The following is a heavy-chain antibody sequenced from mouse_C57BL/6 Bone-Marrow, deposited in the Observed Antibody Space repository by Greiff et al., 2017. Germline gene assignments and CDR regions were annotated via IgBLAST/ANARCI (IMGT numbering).Heavy chain of an antibody. Sequence: VQLQQSGAELVRPGASVTLSCKASGYTFTDYEMHWVKQTPVHGLEWIGAIDPETGGTAYNQKFKGKAILTADKSSSTAYMELRSLTSEDSAVYYCTRDDGSSPHYYAMDYWGQGTSVTVSS. D-gene: IGHD1-1*01. J-gene: IGHJ4*01. CDR1: GYTFTDYE. CDR3: TRDDGSSPHYYAMDY. V-gene: IGHV1-15*01. CDR2: IDPETGGT.